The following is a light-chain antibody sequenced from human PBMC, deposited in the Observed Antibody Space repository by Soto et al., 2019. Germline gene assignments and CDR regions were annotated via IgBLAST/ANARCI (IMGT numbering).Light chain of an antibody. V-gene: IGKV2-28*01. J-gene: IGKJ4*01. CDR3: TQGLQTPLT. CDR1: QSLLHSNGYNY. CDR2: LGS. Sequence: DIVMPQSPLSLPVTPGEPASISCRSSQSLLHSNGYNYLDWYLQKPGQSPQLLIYLGSNRASGVPDRFSGSGSGTDFTLKISRVEAEDVGVYYCTQGLQTPLTFGGGTKVVIK.